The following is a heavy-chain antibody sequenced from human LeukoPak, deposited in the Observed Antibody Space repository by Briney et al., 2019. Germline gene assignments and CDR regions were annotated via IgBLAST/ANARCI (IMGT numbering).Heavy chain of an antibody. Sequence: GASVKVSCKAAGYTLTNYAISWVRQAPGQGLEWMGWISAYNGNTNYAQKLQGRVTMTTGTSTSTAYMELRSLRSDDTAVYYCASTHYDSSGYQEYFQHWGQGTLVTVSS. CDR2: ISAYNGNT. CDR1: GYTLTNYA. J-gene: IGHJ1*01. CDR3: ASTHYDSSGYQEYFQH. V-gene: IGHV1-18*01. D-gene: IGHD3-22*01.